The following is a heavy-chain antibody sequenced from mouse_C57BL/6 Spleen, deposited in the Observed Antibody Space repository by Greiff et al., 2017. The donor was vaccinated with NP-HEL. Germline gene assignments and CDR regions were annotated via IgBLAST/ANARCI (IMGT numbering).Heavy chain of an antibody. CDR2: IDPETGGT. J-gene: IGHJ3*01. V-gene: IGHV1-15*01. CDR3: TRWDYSNYGGFAY. CDR1: GYTFTDYE. D-gene: IGHD2-5*01. Sequence: VQLQQSGAELVRPGASVTLSCKASGYTFTDYEMHWVKQTPVHGLEWIGAIDPETGGTAYNQKFKGKAILTADKSSSTAYMELRSLTSEDSAVYYCTRWDYSNYGGFAYWGQGTLVTVSA.